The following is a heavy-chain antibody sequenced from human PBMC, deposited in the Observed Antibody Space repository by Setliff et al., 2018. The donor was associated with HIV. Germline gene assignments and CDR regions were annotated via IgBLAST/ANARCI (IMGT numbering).Heavy chain of an antibody. CDR3: ARAPGPPWIQLWLTYFDY. Sequence: ASVKVSCKASGYTFSNYDINWVRRATGQGLGWMAWMNPNSGNTGYAQKFQGRVTLTRDTSISTAYMELSSLRSEDTAVYYCARAPGPPWIQLWLTYFDYWGQGALVTVSS. D-gene: IGHD5-18*01. CDR2: MNPNSGNT. V-gene: IGHV1-8*02. J-gene: IGHJ4*02. CDR1: GYTFSNYD.